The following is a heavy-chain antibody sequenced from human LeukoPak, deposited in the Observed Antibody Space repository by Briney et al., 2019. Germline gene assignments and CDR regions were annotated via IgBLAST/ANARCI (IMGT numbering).Heavy chain of an antibody. CDR2: IIPIFGTA. J-gene: IGHJ4*02. CDR1: GGTFSSYA. Sequence: ASVKVSCKASGGTFSSYAISWVRQAPGQGLEWMGGIIPIFGTANYAQKFQGRVTITTDESKSTAYMELSSLRSEDTAVYYCAIRAAIMTTVTRRTPFGWDYWGQGTLVTVSS. V-gene: IGHV1-69*05. CDR3: AIRAAIMTTVTRRTPFGWDY. D-gene: IGHD4-17*01.